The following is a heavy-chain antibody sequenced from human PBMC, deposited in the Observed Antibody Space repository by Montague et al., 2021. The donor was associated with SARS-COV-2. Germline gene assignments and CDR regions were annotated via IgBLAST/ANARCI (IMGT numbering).Heavy chain of an antibody. CDR3: ARMVRGLSMWAYGMDV. Sequence: SETLSLTCAVSGGSISSNNWWSWVRQPPGKGLELIGAIYHSGSTNYTPSLKRRVTISVDKSKHQFSLRLSSVTAADTAVYYCARMVRGLSMWAYGMDVWGQGTTVTVSS. V-gene: IGHV4-4*02. D-gene: IGHD3-10*01. CDR2: IYHSGST. CDR1: GGSISSNNW. J-gene: IGHJ6*02.